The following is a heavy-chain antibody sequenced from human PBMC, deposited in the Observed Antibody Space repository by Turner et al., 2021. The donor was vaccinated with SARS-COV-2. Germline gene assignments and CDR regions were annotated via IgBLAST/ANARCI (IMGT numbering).Heavy chain of an antibody. CDR3: ARPTSCGGDCYYFDL. CDR2: IVPLPGIA. Sequence: QFQLWQSWAGVRKPESSVKVPCRASGGTFSSFIINWVRQAPGQGLDWMGGIVPLPGIANYAQKFQGRVTVTADTSTSTVYMELSRLRAEDTAVYYCARPTSCGGDCYYFDLWGRGTLVTVSS. J-gene: IGHJ2*01. D-gene: IGHD2-21*02. CDR1: GGTFSSFI. V-gene: IGHV1-69*02.